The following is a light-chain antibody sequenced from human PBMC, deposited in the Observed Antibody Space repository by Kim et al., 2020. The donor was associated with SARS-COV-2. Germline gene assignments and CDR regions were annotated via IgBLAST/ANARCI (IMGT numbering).Light chain of an antibody. V-gene: IGLV3-19*01. Sequence: ALGQTVRITCQGDSLRKYYASWYQQKPGQAPALLIYDKDNRPSGIPHRFSASTSGNTVSLTITGAQAEDEADYYCNSRDSSGNPLVFGTGTKLTVL. J-gene: IGLJ1*01. CDR1: SLRKYY. CDR2: DKD. CDR3: NSRDSSGNPLV.